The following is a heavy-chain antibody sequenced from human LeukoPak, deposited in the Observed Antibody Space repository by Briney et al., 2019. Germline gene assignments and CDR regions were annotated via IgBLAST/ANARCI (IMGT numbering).Heavy chain of an antibody. CDR2: IYYSGTT. Sequence: PSETLSLTCTVSGGSISSSCYYWGWLRQPPGKGLEWIGSIYYSGTTYYNPSLKSRVTISVDTSKNQFSLKLSSVTAADTAVYYCAGRSPPHYYYGSGIFHNWFDPWGQGTLVTVSS. D-gene: IGHD3-10*01. V-gene: IGHV4-39*01. CDR1: GGSISSSCYY. CDR3: AGRSPPHYYYGSGIFHNWFDP. J-gene: IGHJ5*02.